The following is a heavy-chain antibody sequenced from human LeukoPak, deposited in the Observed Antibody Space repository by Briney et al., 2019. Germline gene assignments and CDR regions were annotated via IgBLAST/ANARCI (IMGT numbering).Heavy chain of an antibody. J-gene: IGHJ4*02. CDR1: GGSISSYY. V-gene: IGHV4-59*01. Sequence: PSETLSLTCTVSGGSISSYYWSWIRQPPGKGLEWIGYIYYSGSTNYNPSLKSRVTISVDTSKNQFSPKLSSVTAADTAVYYCARHAGYSCGYQFDYWGQGTLVTVSS. CDR2: IYYSGST. D-gene: IGHD5-18*01. CDR3: ARHAGYSCGYQFDY.